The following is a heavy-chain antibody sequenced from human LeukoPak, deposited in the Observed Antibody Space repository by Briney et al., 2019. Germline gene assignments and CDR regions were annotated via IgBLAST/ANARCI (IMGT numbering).Heavy chain of an antibody. D-gene: IGHD3-10*01. J-gene: IGHJ4*02. V-gene: IGHV3-7*01. Sequence: GGSLRLSCAASGFTFSSYWMSWVRQAPGKGLEWVANIKQDGSEKYYVDSVKGRFTISRDNAKNSLYLQMNSLRAEDTAVYYCASSHDPYGSGTSDYWGQGTLVTVSS. CDR1: GFTFSSYW. CDR3: ASSHDPYGSGTSDY. CDR2: IKQDGSEK.